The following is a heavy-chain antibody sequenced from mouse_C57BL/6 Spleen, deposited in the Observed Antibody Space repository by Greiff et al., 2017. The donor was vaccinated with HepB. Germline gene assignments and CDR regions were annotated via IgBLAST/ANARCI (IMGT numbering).Heavy chain of an antibody. D-gene: IGHD2-4*01. Sequence: EVKAVESGGGLVKPGGSLKLSCAASGFTFSSYAMSWVRQTPEKRLEWVATISDGGSYTYYTDNVKGRFTITRDNAKNKLYLQMSHLKSEDTAMYYCAGNQEGYEYDSGYKDGWGTGTTVTVSS. V-gene: IGHV5-4*03. J-gene: IGHJ1*03. CDR2: ISDGGSYT. CDR3: AGNQEGYEYDSGYKDG. CDR1: GFTFSSYA.